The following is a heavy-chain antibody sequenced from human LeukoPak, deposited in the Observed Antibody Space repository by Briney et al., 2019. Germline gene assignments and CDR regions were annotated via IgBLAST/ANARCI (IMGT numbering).Heavy chain of an antibody. D-gene: IGHD3-22*01. Sequence: GGSLRLSCAASGFTFSGSALHWVRQASGKGLEWVGRIRSTANGYATAYAASVKGRFTISRDDSKNTAYLQMNSLKTEDTAVYYCTSTAGLLPKVYYWGQGTLVTVSS. CDR3: TSTAGLLPKVYY. V-gene: IGHV3-73*01. CDR1: GFTFSGSA. J-gene: IGHJ4*02. CDR2: IRSTANGYAT.